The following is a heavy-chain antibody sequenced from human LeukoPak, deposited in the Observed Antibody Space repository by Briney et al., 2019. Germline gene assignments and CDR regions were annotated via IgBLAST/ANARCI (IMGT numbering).Heavy chain of an antibody. CDR3: ARGFALHF. V-gene: IGHV6-1*01. Sequence: SQTLSLTCDISGDTVSSNSAAWNWIGQSPSRGLEWLGRTYYRSKWYYDYAVSVKSRITISPDTSKNQFSLQLNSVTADDTAVYYCARGFALHFWGQGTMVNVSS. J-gene: IGHJ3*01. CDR1: GDTVSSNSAA. CDR2: TYYRSKWYY.